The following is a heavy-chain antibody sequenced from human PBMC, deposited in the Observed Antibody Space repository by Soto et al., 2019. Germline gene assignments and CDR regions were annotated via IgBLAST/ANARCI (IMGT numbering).Heavy chain of an antibody. Sequence: PGEPLKISCKGSGYSFAGYWITWVRQKPGKGLEWMGRIDPSDSQTYYSPSFRGHVTISATKSITTVFLQWSILRASYTAIDYCARQLYDSDRGPTFQNYCDSWG. J-gene: IGHJ6*01. CDR3: ARQLYDSDRGPTFQNYCDS. V-gene: IGHV5-10-1*01. CDR1: GYSFAGYW. D-gene: IGHD3-22*01. CDR2: IDPSDSQT.